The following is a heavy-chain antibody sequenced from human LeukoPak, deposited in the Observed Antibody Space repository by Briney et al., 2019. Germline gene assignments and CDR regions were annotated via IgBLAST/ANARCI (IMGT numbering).Heavy chain of an antibody. CDR2: ISWNSGSI. J-gene: IGHJ3*02. CDR3: AKDIRGSRMNAFDI. V-gene: IGHV3-9*01. Sequence: SLRLSCAASGFTFGDYAMHWVRQAPGKGLEWVSGISWNSGSIGYADSVKGRFTISRDNAKNSLYLQMNSLRAEDTALYYCAKDIRGSRMNAFDIWGQGTMVTVSS. CDR1: GFTFGDYA. D-gene: IGHD6-25*01.